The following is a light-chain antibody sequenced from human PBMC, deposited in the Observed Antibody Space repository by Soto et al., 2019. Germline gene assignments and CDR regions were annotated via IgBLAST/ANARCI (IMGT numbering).Light chain of an antibody. CDR3: QQYHNWPGYT. CDR2: GAS. V-gene: IGKV3-15*01. CDR1: QTVSSY. Sequence: EIVMTQSPATLSVSPGERATLSCRASQTVSSYLAWYQQKPGQAPRLIIYGASTRATGIPARFSGSGSGTEFTLTISSLQSEDFAVYFCQQYHNWPGYTFGQGTKLEIK. J-gene: IGKJ2*01.